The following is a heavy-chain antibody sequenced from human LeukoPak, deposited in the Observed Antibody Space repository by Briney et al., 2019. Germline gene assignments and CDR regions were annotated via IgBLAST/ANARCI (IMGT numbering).Heavy chain of an antibody. CDR2: IPGTSDYK. D-gene: IGHD3-10*01. V-gene: IGHV3-23*01. J-gene: IGHJ5*02. CDR1: GGSISSSIYY. CDR3: ARDGFWEYYPVFDP. Sequence: TSETLSLTCTVSGGSISSSIYYWGWVRQVPGKGLEWVAAIPGTSDYKYYAASVKGRFTISRDDSKNTVYLQMNSLRVEDTALYYCARDGFWEYYPVFDPRGQGTLVTVSS.